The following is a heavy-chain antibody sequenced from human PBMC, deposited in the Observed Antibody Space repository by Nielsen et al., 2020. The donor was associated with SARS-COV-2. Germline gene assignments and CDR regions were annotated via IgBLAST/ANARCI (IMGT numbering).Heavy chain of an antibody. CDR1: GGTFSNYA. V-gene: IGHV1-69*13. J-gene: IGHJ3*02. CDR3: TKYSGYAHDAFDI. D-gene: IGHD5-12*01. Sequence: SVKVSCKASGGTFSNYAISWVRQAPGQGLEWMGGITPIFGTANYAQKFQGRVTITADESTSTAYMELSSLRSEDTAVYYCTKYSGYAHDAFDIWGQGTMVTVSS. CDR2: ITPIFGTA.